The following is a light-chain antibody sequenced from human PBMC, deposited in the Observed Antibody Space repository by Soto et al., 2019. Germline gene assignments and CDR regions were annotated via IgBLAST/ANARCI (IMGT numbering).Light chain of an antibody. CDR3: RLCMDSVIGV. Sequence: QAVVTQEPAFSVSPGGTVTLTCALSSGSVSTGHYATWYQQTPGQAPRTVIYSTNIRSSGVPARFSGAILGSKAALTITGAQADDEGDYYCRLCMDSVIGVFGGGTQLTVL. CDR1: SGSVSTGHY. CDR2: STN. V-gene: IGLV8-61*01. J-gene: IGLJ3*02.